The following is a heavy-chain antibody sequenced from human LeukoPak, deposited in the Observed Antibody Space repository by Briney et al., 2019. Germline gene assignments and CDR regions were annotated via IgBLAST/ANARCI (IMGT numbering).Heavy chain of an antibody. CDR2: IYWDDDK. D-gene: IGHD6-13*01. J-gene: IGHJ5*02. CDR3: AHRRGSSSRGDWFDP. CDR1: GFSLSTSGVG. V-gene: IGHV2-5*02. Sequence: SGPTLVNPTQTLTLTCTYSGFSLSTSGVGVGWIRQPPGKALEWLALIYWDDDKRYSPSLKSRLTITKDTSKNQVVLTMTNMDPVDTATYYFAHRRGSSSRGDWFDPWGQGTLVTVSS.